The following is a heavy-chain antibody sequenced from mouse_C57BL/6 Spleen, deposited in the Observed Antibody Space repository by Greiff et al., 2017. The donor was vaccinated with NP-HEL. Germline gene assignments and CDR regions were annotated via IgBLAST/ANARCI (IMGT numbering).Heavy chain of an antibody. D-gene: IGHD1-1*01. CDR1: GYTFTSYG. J-gene: IGHJ4*01. CDR3: ARSTTVVASYYAMDY. Sequence: QVQLQQSGAELARPGASVKLSCKASGYTFTSYGISWVKQRTGQGLEWIGEIYPRSGNTYYNEKFKGEATLTADKSSSTAYMELRSLTSEDSAVYFCARSTTVVASYYAMDYWGQGTSVTVSS. V-gene: IGHV1-81*01. CDR2: IYPRSGNT.